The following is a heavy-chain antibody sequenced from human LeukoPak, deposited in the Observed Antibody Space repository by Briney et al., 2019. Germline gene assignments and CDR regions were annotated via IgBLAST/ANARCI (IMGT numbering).Heavy chain of an antibody. CDR3: AGAYTWNYGVFDN. Sequence: PSQTLSLTCAVDGGSSSGYYWSWIRQPPGKGLEWIGEINHSGSTNYNPSLKSRVTISVDTSKNQFSLKLSSATAADTAVYYCAGAYTWNYGVFDNWGQGTLVTVSS. D-gene: IGHD1-7*01. V-gene: IGHV4-34*01. CDR1: GGSSSGYY. J-gene: IGHJ4*02. CDR2: INHSGST.